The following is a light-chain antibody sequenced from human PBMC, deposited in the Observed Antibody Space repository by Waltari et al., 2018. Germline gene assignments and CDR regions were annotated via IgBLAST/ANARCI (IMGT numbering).Light chain of an antibody. CDR3: QQSYSIPYS. Sequence: LQMTQSTSSLYASVGDRVPFTCRASETINTYLNWYHQKPGKATKLLIYGASNLQSGVPSRFSGSGSGTDFTLTISSLQPEDFATYYCQQSYSIPYSFGQGTKLDIK. V-gene: IGKV1-39*01. CDR1: ETINTY. J-gene: IGKJ2*01. CDR2: GAS.